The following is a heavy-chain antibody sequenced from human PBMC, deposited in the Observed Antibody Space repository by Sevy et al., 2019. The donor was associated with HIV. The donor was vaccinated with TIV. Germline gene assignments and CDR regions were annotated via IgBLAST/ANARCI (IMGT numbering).Heavy chain of an antibody. CDR1: GSSFTTAW. Sequence: GGSLRLSCVVSGSSFTTAWFSWIRQAPGKGLERVGRIKSKNDGGTTDYAAPVKGRFTISRDDSKNTLYLQMSSLKTDDTAVYYCATDPGEYQVYWGQGTLVTVSS. CDR3: ATDPGEYQVY. J-gene: IGHJ4*02. D-gene: IGHD4-17*01. CDR2: IKSKNDGGTT. V-gene: IGHV3-15*01.